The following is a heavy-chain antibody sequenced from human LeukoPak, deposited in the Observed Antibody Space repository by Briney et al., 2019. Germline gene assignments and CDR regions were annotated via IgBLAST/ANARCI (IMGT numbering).Heavy chain of an antibody. V-gene: IGHV1-69*06. Sequence: SVKVSCKASGGTFSSYAISWVRQAPGQGLEWMGGIIPIFGTANYAQKFQGRVTITADKSTSTAYMELSSLRSEDTAVYYCARDLSSGSYRDAFDIWGQGTMVTVSS. CDR3: ARDLSSGSYRDAFDI. CDR1: GGTFSSYA. CDR2: IIPIFGTA. J-gene: IGHJ3*02. D-gene: IGHD1-26*01.